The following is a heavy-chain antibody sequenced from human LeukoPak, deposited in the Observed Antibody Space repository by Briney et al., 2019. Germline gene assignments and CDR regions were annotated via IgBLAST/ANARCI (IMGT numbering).Heavy chain of an antibody. CDR1: GGSFSGYY. Sequence: KPSETLSLTCAVYGGSFSGYYWSWIRQPPGKGLEWIGEINHSGSTNYNPSLKGRVTISVDTSKNQFSLKLSSVTAADTAVYYCARGRGGMKKNYWGQGTLVTVSS. J-gene: IGHJ4*02. CDR3: ARGRGGMKKNY. CDR2: INHSGST. D-gene: IGHD3-16*01. V-gene: IGHV4-34*01.